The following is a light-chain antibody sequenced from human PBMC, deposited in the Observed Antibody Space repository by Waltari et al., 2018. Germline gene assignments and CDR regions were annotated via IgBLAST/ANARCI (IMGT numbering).Light chain of an antibody. V-gene: IGLV2-23*02. CDR2: EVT. CDR3: CSFTDTSIWV. J-gene: IGLJ3*02. Sequence: QSALTQPASVSGSPGQSITISCTGTNSDIGKYDLVSWYQQHPGKAPKLLIYEVTPRPSGVSNHFSGSKSGNTGSLTISGLQPEDEANYYCCSFTDTSIWVFGGGTKLTVL. CDR1: NSDIGKYDL.